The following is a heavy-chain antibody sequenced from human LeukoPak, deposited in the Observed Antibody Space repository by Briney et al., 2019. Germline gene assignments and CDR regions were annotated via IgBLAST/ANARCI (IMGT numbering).Heavy chain of an antibody. CDR3: ARDPRYSGYDYFDY. CDR2: LSCDGTNK. D-gene: IGHD5-12*01. J-gene: IGHJ4*02. Sequence: GGSLRLSCLASGFTFSTYAMHWVRQAPGKGLEWVAVLSCDGTNKYYADSVKGRFTISRDNAENSLYLQMSSLRAEDTAVYYCARDPRYSGYDYFDYWGQGTLVTVSS. CDR1: GFTFSTYA. V-gene: IGHV3-30*04.